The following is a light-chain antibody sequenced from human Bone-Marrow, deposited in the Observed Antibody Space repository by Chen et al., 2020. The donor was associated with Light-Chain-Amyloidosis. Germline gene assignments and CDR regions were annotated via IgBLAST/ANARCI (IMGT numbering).Light chain of an antibody. V-gene: IGKV2-28*01. J-gene: IGKJ5*01. CDR2: LGS. Sequence: IGMTQSPLSLPVTLGEPASISCRSRQSLLHNTRKNHMAWYLQRPGQPPQLLISLGSNRASGVPDRFTGSGSGTDFTLKISGVEAADVGTYYCMQALHTPVTFGQGTRLEI. CDR1: QSLLHNTRKNH. CDR3: MQALHTPVT.